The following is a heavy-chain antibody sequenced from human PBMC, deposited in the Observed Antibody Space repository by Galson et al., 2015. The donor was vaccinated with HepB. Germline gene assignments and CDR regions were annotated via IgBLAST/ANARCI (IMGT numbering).Heavy chain of an antibody. Sequence: QSGAEVKKPGESLRISCKGSGYSFTSYWISWVRQMPGKGLEWMGRIDPSDSYTNYSPSFQGHVTISADKSISTAYLQWSSLKASDTAMYYCARQGRYSSSSQNESQDAFDIWGQGTMVTVSS. D-gene: IGHD6-6*01. CDR1: GYSFTSYW. CDR3: ARQGRYSSSSQNESQDAFDI. J-gene: IGHJ3*02. CDR2: IDPSDSYT. V-gene: IGHV5-10-1*01.